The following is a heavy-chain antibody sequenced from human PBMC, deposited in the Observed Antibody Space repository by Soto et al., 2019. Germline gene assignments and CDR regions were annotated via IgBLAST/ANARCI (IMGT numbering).Heavy chain of an antibody. CDR1: GFAFSNYG. V-gene: IGHV3-33*01. CDR3: AGSPPGVAALYYFDY. D-gene: IGHD6-6*01. CDR2: IWYDGSNK. Sequence: QVQLVESGGGVVQPGRSLRLSCAASGFAFSNYGMHWVRQTPGKGLEWVALIWYDGSNKYYADSVQGRFTISRDNSKNTLYLQMHSLRAEDTAVYFCAGSPPGVAALYYFDYWGQGTLVTVSS. J-gene: IGHJ4*02.